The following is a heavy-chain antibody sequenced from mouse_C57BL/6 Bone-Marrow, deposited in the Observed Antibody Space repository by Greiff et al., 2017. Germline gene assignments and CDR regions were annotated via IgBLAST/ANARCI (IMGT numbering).Heavy chain of an antibody. CDR3: AREGPYYYGSSPYYFDY. CDR2: IHPNSGST. CDR1: GYTFTSYW. V-gene: IGHV1-64*01. J-gene: IGHJ2*01. Sequence: VKLQQPGAELVKPGASVKLSCKASGYTFTSYWMHWVKQRPGQGLEWIGMIHPNSGSTNYNEKFKSKATLTVDKSSSTAYMQLSSLTSEDSAFYYCAREGPYYYGSSPYYFDYWGQGTTLTVSS. D-gene: IGHD1-1*01.